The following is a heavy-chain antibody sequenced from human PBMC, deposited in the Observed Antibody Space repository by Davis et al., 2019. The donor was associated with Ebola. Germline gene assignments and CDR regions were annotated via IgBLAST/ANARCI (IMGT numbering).Heavy chain of an antibody. CDR3: ASQAYCGGYCYFPPFYY. D-gene: IGHD2-21*01. J-gene: IGHJ4*02. V-gene: IGHV4-59*08. Sequence: SETLSPTCTVPGGSISSYYWSWIRQPPGKGLEWIGYIYYSGSTNYNPYLKSRFTISVHTSTNQFSLKLSSVTAADTAVYYCASQAYCGGYCYFPPFYYWGQGTLVTVSS. CDR2: IYYSGST. CDR1: GGSISSYY.